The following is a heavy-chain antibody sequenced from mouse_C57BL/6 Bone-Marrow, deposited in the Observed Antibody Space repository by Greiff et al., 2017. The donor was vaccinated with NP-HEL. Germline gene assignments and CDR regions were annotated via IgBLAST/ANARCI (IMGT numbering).Heavy chain of an antibody. D-gene: IGHD1-1*01. CDR2: IYPRSGNT. V-gene: IGHV1-81*01. CDR1: GYTFTSYG. J-gene: IGHJ4*01. CDR3: AREGTVVAPYYAMDY. Sequence: VQLQESGAELARPGASVKLSCKASGYTFTSYGISWVKQRTGQGLEWIGEIYPRSGNTYYNEKFKGKATLTADKSSSTAYMELRSLTSEDSAVYFGAREGTVVAPYYAMDYWGQGTSVTVSS.